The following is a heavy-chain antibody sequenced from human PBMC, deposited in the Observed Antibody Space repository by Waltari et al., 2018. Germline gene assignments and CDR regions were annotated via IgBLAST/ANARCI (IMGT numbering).Heavy chain of an antibody. CDR3: ARGGPYCSSTSCYTAGGYYYYMDV. D-gene: IGHD2-2*02. J-gene: IGHJ6*03. Sequence: QVQLVQSGAEVKKPGSSVKVSCKASGGTFSSYAISWVRQAPEQGLNWMGRITPIFGKANYAQKFQGRVTITADKSTSTAYMELSSLRSEDTAVYYCARGGPYCSSTSCYTAGGYYYYMDVWGKGTTVTISS. CDR1: GGTFSSYA. V-gene: IGHV1-69*04. CDR2: ITPIFGKA.